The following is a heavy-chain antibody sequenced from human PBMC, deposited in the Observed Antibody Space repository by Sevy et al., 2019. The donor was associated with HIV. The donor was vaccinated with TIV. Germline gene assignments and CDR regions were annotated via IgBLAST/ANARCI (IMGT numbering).Heavy chain of an antibody. CDR2: ISSTSAYI. CDR1: GFTFSSYR. J-gene: IGHJ4*02. D-gene: IGHD1-1*01. CDR3: ARAVLEISTWRSDY. Sequence: GGSLRLSCAASGFTFSSYRMTWVRQAPGKGLEWVSCISSTSAYIKYADSVKGRFTISRDNAKNLLYLQMDSLRAEDTAVYYCARAVLEISTWRSDYWGLGTLVTVSS. V-gene: IGHV3-21*01.